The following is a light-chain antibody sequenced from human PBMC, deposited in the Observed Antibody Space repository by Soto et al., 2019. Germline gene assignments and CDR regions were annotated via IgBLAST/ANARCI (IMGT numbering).Light chain of an antibody. CDR3: CSYAGSRNHYV. J-gene: IGLJ1*01. Sequence: QSALTQPASVSGSPGQSITISCTGTSSDVGSYNLVSWYQQHPGKAPKVMIYEVTKRPSGVSNRFSGSKSDNTASLTISGLQAEDEADYYCCSYAGSRNHYVFGTGTKLT. V-gene: IGLV2-23*02. CDR2: EVT. CDR1: SSDVGSYNL.